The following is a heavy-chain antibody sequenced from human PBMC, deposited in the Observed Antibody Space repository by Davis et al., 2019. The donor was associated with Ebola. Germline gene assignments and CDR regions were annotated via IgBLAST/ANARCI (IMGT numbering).Heavy chain of an antibody. CDR1: GYTFTSYD. V-gene: IGHV1-8*01. D-gene: IGHD6-13*01. J-gene: IGHJ6*02. Sequence: AASVKVSCKASGYTFTSYDINWVRQATGQGLEWMGWMNPNSGNTGYAQKFQGRVTMTRNTSISTAYMELSSLRSEDTAVYYCARGSGIAAADLFFRYYYYGMDVWGQGTTVTVSS. CDR2: MNPNSGNT. CDR3: ARGSGIAAADLFFRYYYYGMDV.